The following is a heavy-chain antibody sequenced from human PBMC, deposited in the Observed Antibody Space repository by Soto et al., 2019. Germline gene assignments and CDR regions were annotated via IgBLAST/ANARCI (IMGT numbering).Heavy chain of an antibody. Sequence: ASVKVSCKASGYNFNGYYLHWLRQAPGQGLEWMGWINPNSGGTNYAQKFQGRVTMTRDTSISTAYMELSRLRSDDTAVYYCARSAPDYYYYGMDVWGQGTTVTVSS. CDR2: INPNSGGT. J-gene: IGHJ6*02. CDR3: ARSAPDYYYYGMDV. CDR1: GYNFNGYY. D-gene: IGHD2-15*01. V-gene: IGHV1-2*02.